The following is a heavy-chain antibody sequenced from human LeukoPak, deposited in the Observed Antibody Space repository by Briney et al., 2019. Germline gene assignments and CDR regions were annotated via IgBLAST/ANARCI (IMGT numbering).Heavy chain of an antibody. J-gene: IGHJ5*02. CDR1: GFTFSSYE. CDR3: ARGNDYVWGSYRYPFTFDP. D-gene: IGHD3-16*02. CDR2: ISSSGSTI. Sequence: GGSLRLSCAASGFTFSSYEMNWVRQAPGKGLEWVSYISSSGSTIYYADSVKGRFTISRDNAKNSLYLQMNSLRAEDTAVYYCARGNDYVWGSYRYPFTFDPWGQGTLVTVSS. V-gene: IGHV3-48*03.